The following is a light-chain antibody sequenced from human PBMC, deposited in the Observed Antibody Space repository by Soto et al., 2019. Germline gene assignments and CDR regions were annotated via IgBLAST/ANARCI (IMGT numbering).Light chain of an antibody. CDR3: QSYDSSLSGSYVV. CDR1: SSNIGAGYY. CDR2: GNS. V-gene: IGLV1-40*01. J-gene: IGLJ2*01. Sequence: QSVLTQPPSVSGAPGQRVTISCTGSSSNIGAGYYVHWYQQLPGTAPKLLIYGNSNRPSGVPDRFSGSKSGTSASLAITGLQAEDEADYYCQSYDSSLSGSYVVFGGGTKVTVL.